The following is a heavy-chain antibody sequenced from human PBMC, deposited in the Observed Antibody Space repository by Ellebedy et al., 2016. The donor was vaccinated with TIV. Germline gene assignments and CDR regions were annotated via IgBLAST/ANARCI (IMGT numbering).Heavy chain of an antibody. CDR3: AQKRTGHTAVITDY. CDR2: ISGNGDRT. Sequence: GESLKISCAASGFTFSSYAMTWVRQAPGKGLEWVSSISGNGDRTYYADSVKGLFTISRDNSKNTLYLQMNSLRAEDTAVYYCAQKRTGHTAVITDYWGQGTLVTVSS. J-gene: IGHJ4*02. V-gene: IGHV3-23*01. CDR1: GFTFSSYA. D-gene: IGHD5-18*01.